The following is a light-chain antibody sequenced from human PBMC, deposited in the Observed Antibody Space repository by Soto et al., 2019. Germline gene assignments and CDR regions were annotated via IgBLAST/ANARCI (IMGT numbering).Light chain of an antibody. J-gene: IGKJ2*01. V-gene: IGKV1-5*01. Sequence: DVQLTQSPSTLSASVGDSVTITCRASQNVTTSLAWYQHKPGKAPKLLMFDVSNLESGVPSRFSGSGSGTEFTLTISNLQPDDFATYYCQQYNTYSFGQGTKVDIK. CDR2: DVS. CDR1: QNVTTS. CDR3: QQYNTYS.